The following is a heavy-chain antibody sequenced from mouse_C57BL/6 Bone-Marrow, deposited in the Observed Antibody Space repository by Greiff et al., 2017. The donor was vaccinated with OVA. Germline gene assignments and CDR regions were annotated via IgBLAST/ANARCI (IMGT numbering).Heavy chain of an antibody. J-gene: IGHJ3*01. Sequence: VQLQESGAELARPGASVKLSCKASGYTFTSYGISWVKQRTGQGLEWIGEIYPRSGNTYYNEKFKGKATLTADKSSSTAYMELRSLTSEDSAVYFCARRRSSSSFAYWGQGTLVTVSA. CDR2: IYPRSGNT. V-gene: IGHV1-81*01. CDR3: ARRRSSSSFAY. D-gene: IGHD1-1*01. CDR1: GYTFTSYG.